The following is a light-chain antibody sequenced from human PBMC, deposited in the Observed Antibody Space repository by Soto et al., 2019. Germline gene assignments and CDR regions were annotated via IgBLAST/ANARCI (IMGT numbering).Light chain of an antibody. V-gene: IGLV2-14*01. CDR2: EVS. CDR3: SSYTSSSTLYV. Sequence: QSFLTQPASVSGSPGRSITIACSGTSSDIGGYNYVSWYQQHPGKAPKVMIYEVSNRPSGVSNRFSGSKSGNTASLTISGLQAEDEADYYCSSYTSSSTLYVFGSGTKVTVL. CDR1: SSDIGGYNY. J-gene: IGLJ1*01.